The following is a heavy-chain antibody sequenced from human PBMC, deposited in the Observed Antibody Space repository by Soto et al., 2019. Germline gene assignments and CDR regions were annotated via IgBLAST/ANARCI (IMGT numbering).Heavy chain of an antibody. CDR2: IWYDGSNK. CDR1: GFTFSSYG. D-gene: IGHD3-22*01. V-gene: IGHV3-33*01. Sequence: GGSLRLSCAASGFTFSSYGMHWVRQAPGKGLEWVAVIWYDGSNKYYADSVKGRFTISRDNSKNTLYLQMNSLRAEDTAVCYCARDPGGYDSSGYYYVLANYFDYWGQGTLVTVSS. J-gene: IGHJ4*02. CDR3: ARDPGGYDSSGYYYVLANYFDY.